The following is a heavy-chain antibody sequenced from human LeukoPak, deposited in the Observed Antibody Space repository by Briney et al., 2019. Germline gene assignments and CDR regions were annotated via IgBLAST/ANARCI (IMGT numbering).Heavy chain of an antibody. D-gene: IGHD6-19*01. CDR3: AKMPVSYSSGWSNFDY. CDR1: GFTFSIYS. J-gene: IGHJ4*02. V-gene: IGHV3-30*18. Sequence: GGSLRLSCAASGFTFSIYSMHWVRQAPGKGLEWVAGISYDRSKTYYADSVKGRFTIYRDNSKNTLFLQMNSLRAEDTAVYYCAKMPVSYSSGWSNFDYWGQGTLVTVSS. CDR2: ISYDRSKT.